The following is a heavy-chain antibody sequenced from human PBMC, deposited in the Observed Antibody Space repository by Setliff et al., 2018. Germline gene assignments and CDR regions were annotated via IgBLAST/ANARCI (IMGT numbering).Heavy chain of an antibody. CDR2: IYTSWST. Sequence: SETLSLTCNVSGGSISSRTYYWSWIRQPAGKGLEWIGHIYTSWSTNYNPSLNSRVTLLIDTAKNQISLRLSSVTAADTAVYFCARVTGFLYTDVWGKGTTVTVSS. V-gene: IGHV4-61*09. CDR1: GGSISSRTYY. CDR3: ARVTGFLYTDV. J-gene: IGHJ6*03. D-gene: IGHD3-3*01.